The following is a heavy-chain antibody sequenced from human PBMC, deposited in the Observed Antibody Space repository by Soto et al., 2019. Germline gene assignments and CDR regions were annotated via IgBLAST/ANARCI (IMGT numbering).Heavy chain of an antibody. Sequence: PSETLSLTCTVSGGSVSSGSYHWSWIRQPPGKGLEWIGYIYYSGSTNYNPSLKSRVTISVDTSKNQFSLKLSSVTAADTAVYYCAASREYGSGSYYNAGIDYWGQGTLVTVSS. CDR2: IYYSGST. D-gene: IGHD3-10*01. J-gene: IGHJ4*02. CDR3: AASREYGSGSYYNAGIDY. V-gene: IGHV4-61*01. CDR1: GGSVSSGSYH.